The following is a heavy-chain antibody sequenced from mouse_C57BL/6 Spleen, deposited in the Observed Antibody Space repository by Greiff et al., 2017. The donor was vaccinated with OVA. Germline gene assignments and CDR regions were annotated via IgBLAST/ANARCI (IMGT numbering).Heavy chain of an antibody. CDR1: GFTFSDYG. CDR2: ISSGSSTI. CDR3: ARNYDDYVDY. Sequence: EVMLVESGGGLVKPGGSLKLSCAASGFTFSDYGMHWVRQAPEKGLEWVAYISSGSSTIYYADTVKGRFTISRDNAKNTLFLQMTSLRSEDTAMYYCARNYDDYVDYWGQGTTLTVSS. D-gene: IGHD2-4*01. V-gene: IGHV5-17*01. J-gene: IGHJ2*01.